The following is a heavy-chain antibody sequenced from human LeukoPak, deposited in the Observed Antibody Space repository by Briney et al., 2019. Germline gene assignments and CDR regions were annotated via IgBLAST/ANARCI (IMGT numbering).Heavy chain of an antibody. Sequence: NPSETLSLTCAVYGGSFSGYYWSWIRQPPGKGLEWIGEINHSGSTNYNPSLKSRVTISVDTSKNQFSLKLSSVTAADMAVYYCARGPRLVVYDNNWFDPWGQGTLVTVSS. CDR2: INHSGST. CDR1: GGSFSGYY. D-gene: IGHD2-8*02. CDR3: ARGPRLVVYDNNWFDP. J-gene: IGHJ5*02. V-gene: IGHV4-34*01.